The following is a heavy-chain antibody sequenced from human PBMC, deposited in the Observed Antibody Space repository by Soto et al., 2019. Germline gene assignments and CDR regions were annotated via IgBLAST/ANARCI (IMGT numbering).Heavy chain of an antibody. Sequence: QVQLVQSGAEVKKPGASVKVSCKASGYTFTSYYMHWVRQAPGQGLEWMGIINPSGGSTSYAQKFQGRVTMTRDTSTSTVYMELSSLRSEDTAVYYCARSTTVAGTWCWFDPWGQGTLVTVSS. J-gene: IGHJ5*02. CDR3: ARSTTVAGTWCWFDP. CDR2: INPSGGST. CDR1: GYTFTSYY. D-gene: IGHD6-19*01. V-gene: IGHV1-46*01.